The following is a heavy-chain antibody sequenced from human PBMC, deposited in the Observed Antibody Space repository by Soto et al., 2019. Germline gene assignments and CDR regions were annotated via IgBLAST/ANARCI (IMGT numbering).Heavy chain of an antibody. Sequence: ASVKVSCKASGFTFNSSAMQWVRQARGQRLEWIGWIVVGSGNTNYAQKFQERVTITRDMSTSTAYMELSSLRSEDTAVYYCAAGQNGGRPLDYYYYYGMDVWGQGTTVTVSS. V-gene: IGHV1-58*02. J-gene: IGHJ6*02. CDR1: GFTFNSSA. CDR2: IVVGSGNT. D-gene: IGHD3-9*01. CDR3: AAGQNGGRPLDYYYYYGMDV.